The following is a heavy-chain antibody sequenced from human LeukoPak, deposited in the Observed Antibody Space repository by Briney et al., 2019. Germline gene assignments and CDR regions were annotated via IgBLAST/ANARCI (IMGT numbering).Heavy chain of an antibody. Sequence: GGSLRLSCAASGFTFSSYSMNWVRQAPGKGLEWVSYISSSSSTIYYADSAKGRFTISRDNAKNSLYLQMNSLRAEDTAVYYCAREGSLGELSLIAYWGQGTLVTVSS. D-gene: IGHD3-16*02. CDR3: AREGSLGELSLIAY. CDR1: GFTFSSYS. V-gene: IGHV3-48*01. CDR2: ISSSSSTI. J-gene: IGHJ4*02.